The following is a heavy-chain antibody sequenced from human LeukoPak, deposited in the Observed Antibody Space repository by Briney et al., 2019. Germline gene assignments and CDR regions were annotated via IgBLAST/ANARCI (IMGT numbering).Heavy chain of an antibody. CDR2: IYTSGST. Sequence: SETLSLTCTVSGGSISSYYWSWIRQPPGKGLEWIGYIYTSGSTNYNPSLKRRVTISVDTSKNQFSLKLSSVTAADTAVYYCATSRRRYDSGSLGWFDPSGQGTLVTVSS. D-gene: IGHD3-10*01. J-gene: IGHJ5*02. CDR3: ATSRRRYDSGSLGWFDP. V-gene: IGHV4-4*09. CDR1: GGSISSYY.